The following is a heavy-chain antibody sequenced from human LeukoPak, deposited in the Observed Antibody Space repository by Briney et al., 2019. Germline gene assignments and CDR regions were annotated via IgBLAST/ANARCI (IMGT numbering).Heavy chain of an antibody. J-gene: IGHJ4*02. Sequence: VSLRLSCAASGFTVSSNYMSWVRQAPGKGLEWVSIFYSDDSTYYADSVKGRFTISRDNSKNTLYLQMNSLRAEDTAEYYCASGNYYGSGNYYNRLFDYWGQGTLVTVSS. CDR2: FYSDDST. CDR3: ASGNYYGSGNYYNRLFDY. V-gene: IGHV3-66*01. D-gene: IGHD3-10*01. CDR1: GFTVSSNY.